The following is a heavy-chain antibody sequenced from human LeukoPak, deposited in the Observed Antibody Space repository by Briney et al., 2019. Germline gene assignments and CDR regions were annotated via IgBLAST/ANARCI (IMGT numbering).Heavy chain of an antibody. J-gene: IGHJ4*02. CDR3: ARWRWLQSEFDY. V-gene: IGHV3-7*01. CDR2: INEDGSAK. D-gene: IGHD5-24*01. Sequence: PGGSLRLSCAASGFIFSSHCMGWVRQAPGKGLEWVANINEDGSAKWYVDSVKGRFTISRDNGNNSLYLQMISLRGEDTAVYYCARWRWLQSEFDYWGQGTLVTVSS. CDR1: GFIFSSHC.